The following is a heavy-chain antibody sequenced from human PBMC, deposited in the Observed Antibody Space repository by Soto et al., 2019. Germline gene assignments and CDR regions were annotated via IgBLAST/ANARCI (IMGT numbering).Heavy chain of an antibody. CDR1: GFTFSTYA. V-gene: IGHV3-23*01. CDR3: ARDSNYCFSTSCYPWFDP. CDR2: VSASGLNT. Sequence: PGGSLRLSCAASGFTFSTYAMAWVRQAPGKGLEWVSGVSASGLNTDYADPVKGRFYISRDNSKNTVSLQMNSLRAEDTAVYYCARDSNYCFSTSCYPWFDPWGQGTLVTVSS. D-gene: IGHD2-2*01. J-gene: IGHJ5*02.